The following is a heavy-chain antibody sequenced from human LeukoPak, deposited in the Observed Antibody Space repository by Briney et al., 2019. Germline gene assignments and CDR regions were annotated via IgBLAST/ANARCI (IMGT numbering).Heavy chain of an antibody. D-gene: IGHD5-24*01. CDR2: INPRGST. Sequence: SETLSLTCTVSGGSISSYYWSWIRQPPGKGLEWIGEINPRGSTNYNPSLKSRVTLSADTSKNQFSLTLNSVTAADTAVYYCARRRLGYYFDYWGQGTLVTVSS. CDR1: GGSISSYY. V-gene: IGHV4-34*01. J-gene: IGHJ4*02. CDR3: ARRRLGYYFDY.